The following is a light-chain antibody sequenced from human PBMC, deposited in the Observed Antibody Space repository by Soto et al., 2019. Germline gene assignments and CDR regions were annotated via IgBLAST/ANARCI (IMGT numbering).Light chain of an antibody. Sequence: QSVLTQTPSASGTPGQRVIIFCSGSTSNIGSNAVSWYQQLPGTAPKLLIYSNAQRPSGVSDRFSGSRSGTSASLAISGLQSEDESVYFCAAWDDRLNGVIFGGGTKLTVL. CDR3: AAWDDRLNGVI. CDR1: TSNIGSNA. J-gene: IGLJ2*01. V-gene: IGLV1-44*01. CDR2: SNA.